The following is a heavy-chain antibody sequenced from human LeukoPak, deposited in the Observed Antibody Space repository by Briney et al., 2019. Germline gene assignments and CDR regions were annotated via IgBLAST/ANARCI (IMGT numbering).Heavy chain of an antibody. CDR3: ARGLVRGVLYYSMDV. J-gene: IGHJ6*03. V-gene: IGHV1-69*05. CDR1: GGTFSSYA. D-gene: IGHD3-10*01. Sequence: SVKVSCKASGGTFSSYAISGGRQAPGQGLEWGGGIIAIFGTANYAQTFQGRVTITTDESTSTACMELSSLRSEDTAVSYCARGLVRGVLYYSMDVWGKGTPVTVSS. CDR2: IIAIFGTA.